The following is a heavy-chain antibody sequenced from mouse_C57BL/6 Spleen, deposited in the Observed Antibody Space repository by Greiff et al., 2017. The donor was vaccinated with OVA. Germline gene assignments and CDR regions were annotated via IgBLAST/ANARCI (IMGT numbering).Heavy chain of an antibody. CDR1: GYTFTSYW. V-gene: IGHV1-69*01. Sequence: QVQLQQPGAELVMPGASVKLSCKASGYTFTSYWMHWVKQRPGQGLEWIGEIDPSDSYTNYNQKFKGKSTLTVDKSSSTAYMQLSSLTSEASAVYYCATSYYGSSSFDYWGQGTTLTVSS. CDR2: IDPSDSYT. CDR3: ATSYYGSSSFDY. D-gene: IGHD1-1*01. J-gene: IGHJ2*01.